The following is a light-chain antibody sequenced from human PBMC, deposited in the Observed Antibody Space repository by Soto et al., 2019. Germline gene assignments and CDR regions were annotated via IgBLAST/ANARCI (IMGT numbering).Light chain of an antibody. Sequence: EIVLTQSPGTLPLSPGERATLSCRASQSVSSSYLAWYQQKLGQAPRLLIYGASSRATGIPDRFSGSGSGTDFTLTISRLEPEDFAVYYCQQYGNSPWTFGQGTKVEIK. J-gene: IGKJ1*01. CDR1: QSVSSSY. CDR3: QQYGNSPWT. V-gene: IGKV3-20*01. CDR2: GAS.